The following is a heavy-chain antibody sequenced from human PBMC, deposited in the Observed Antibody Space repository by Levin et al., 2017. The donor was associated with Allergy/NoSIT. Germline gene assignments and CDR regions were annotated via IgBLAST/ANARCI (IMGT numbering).Heavy chain of an antibody. V-gene: IGHV3-30-3*01. D-gene: IGHD3-10*02. Sequence: GESLKISCAASGFTFSSYAMHWVRQAPGKGLEWVAVISYDGSNKYYADSVKGRFTISRDNSKNTLYLQMNSLRAEDTAVYYCARDPISVRGEHFDYWGQGTLVTVSS. CDR3: ARDPISVRGEHFDY. J-gene: IGHJ4*02. CDR2: ISYDGSNK. CDR1: GFTFSSYA.